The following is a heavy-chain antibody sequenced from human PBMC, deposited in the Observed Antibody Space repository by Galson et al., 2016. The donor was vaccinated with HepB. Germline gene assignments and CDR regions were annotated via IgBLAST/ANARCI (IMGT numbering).Heavy chain of an antibody. J-gene: IGHJ4*02. CDR1: GFTFSGHA. CDR2: IYYDGSNE. CDR3: ARAGLGTKASFDY. Sequence: SLRLSCAASGFTFSGHAMHWVRQAPGKGLEWVAIIYYDGSNEYYADSVKGRFTISRDNSKNTLYLQMNSLTAADTAVYYCARAGLGTKASFDYWGRGTLVAVSS. D-gene: IGHD1/OR15-1a*01. V-gene: IGHV3-30*04.